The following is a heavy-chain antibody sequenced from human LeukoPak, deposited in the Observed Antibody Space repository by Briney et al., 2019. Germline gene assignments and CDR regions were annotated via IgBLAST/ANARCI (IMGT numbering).Heavy chain of an antibody. J-gene: IGHJ5*02. Sequence: ASVKVSCKASGYTFTNYALNWVRQAPGQGLEWMGCIIPIFGTAKYAQKFQDRVTITADESTSTAYMELSSLRSEDTAVYYCARDGFGELKNWFDPWGQGTLVTVSS. CDR2: IIPIFGTA. CDR1: GYTFTNYA. V-gene: IGHV1-69*13. CDR3: ARDGFGELKNWFDP. D-gene: IGHD3-10*01.